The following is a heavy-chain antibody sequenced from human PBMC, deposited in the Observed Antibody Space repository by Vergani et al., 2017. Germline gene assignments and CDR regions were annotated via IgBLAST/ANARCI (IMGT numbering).Heavy chain of an antibody. CDR1: GFTFSSYS. Sequence: EVQLVESGGGLVKPGGSLRLSCAASGFTFSSYSMNWVRQAPGKGLEWVSSSSSSSSYIYYADSVKGRFTISRDNAKNSLYLQMNSLRAEDTAVYYCARDSPDCSGGSCPLDYWGQGTLVTVSS. CDR2: SSSSSSYI. V-gene: IGHV3-21*01. CDR3: ARDSPDCSGGSCPLDY. J-gene: IGHJ4*02. D-gene: IGHD2-15*01.